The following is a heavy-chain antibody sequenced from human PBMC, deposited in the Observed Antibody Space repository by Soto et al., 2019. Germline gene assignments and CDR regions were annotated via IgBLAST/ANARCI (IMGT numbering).Heavy chain of an antibody. D-gene: IGHD2-2*01. V-gene: IGHV1-18*04. Sequence: ASVKVSCKTSGYTFTTFGISWVRQAPGQGLEWMGWISTDNVNTHYSRKFQGRVTMTTDTSTTTAYMELRSLGSDDTAVYYCARDYCTSSSCYGPDYWGQGTLVTVSS. CDR2: ISTDNVNT. J-gene: IGHJ4*02. CDR1: GYTFTTFG. CDR3: ARDYCTSSSCYGPDY.